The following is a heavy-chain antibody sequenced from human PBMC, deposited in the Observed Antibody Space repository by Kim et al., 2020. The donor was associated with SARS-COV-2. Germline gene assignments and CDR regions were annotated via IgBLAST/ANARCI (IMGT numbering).Heavy chain of an antibody. CDR3: AKQGTYYFDY. J-gene: IGHJ4*02. V-gene: IGHV3-23*01. Sequence: YPASVRGRFTISRDNSESALYLQMNSLRAEDTAIYFCAKQGTYYFDYWGQGSLVTVSS.